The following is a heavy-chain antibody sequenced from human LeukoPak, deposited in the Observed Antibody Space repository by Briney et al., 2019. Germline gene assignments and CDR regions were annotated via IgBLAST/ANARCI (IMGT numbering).Heavy chain of an antibody. Sequence: SQTLSLTCTVSGGSISSGDYYWGWIRQPPGKGLEWIVYIYYSGSTYYNPSLKSRVTISVDTSKNQFSLKLSSVTAADTAVYYCAREPGGLTEKNGVIDYWGQGTLVTVSS. CDR3: AREPGGLTEKNGVIDY. D-gene: IGHD4-23*01. J-gene: IGHJ4*02. CDR2: IYYSGST. CDR1: GGSISSGDYY. V-gene: IGHV4-30-4*01.